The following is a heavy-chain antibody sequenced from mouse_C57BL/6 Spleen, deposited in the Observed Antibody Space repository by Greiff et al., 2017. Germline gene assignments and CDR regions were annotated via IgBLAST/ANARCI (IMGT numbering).Heavy chain of an antibody. D-gene: IGHD4-1*01. Sequence: EVMLVESGGGLVKPGGSLKLSCAASGFTFSDYGMHWVRQAPEKGLEWVAYISSGSSTIYYADTVKGRFTISRDNAKNTLFLQMTSLRSEDTAMYYCARGGTDAMDYWGQGTSVTVSS. CDR2: ISSGSSTI. CDR3: ARGGTDAMDY. J-gene: IGHJ4*01. CDR1: GFTFSDYG. V-gene: IGHV5-17*01.